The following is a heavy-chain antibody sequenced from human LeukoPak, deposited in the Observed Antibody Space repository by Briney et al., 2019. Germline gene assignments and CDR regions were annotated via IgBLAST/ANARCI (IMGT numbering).Heavy chain of an antibody. CDR1: GFTFSSYW. J-gene: IGHJ4*02. CDR2: IKQDGSEK. D-gene: IGHD6-13*01. CDR3: ARVGPGAARRYFDY. V-gene: IGHV3-7*01. Sequence: GGSLRLSCAASGFTFSSYWMSWVRQAPGKGLEWVANIKQDGSEKYYVDSVKGRFTISRDNAKNSLYLQMNSLRAEDTAVYYCARVGPGAARRYFDYWGQGTLVTVSS.